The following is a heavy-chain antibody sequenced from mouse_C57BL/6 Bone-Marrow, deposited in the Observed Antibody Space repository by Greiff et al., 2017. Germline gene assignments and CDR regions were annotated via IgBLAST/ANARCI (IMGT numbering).Heavy chain of an antibody. CDR2: INPSSGYT. CDR1: GYTFTSYT. D-gene: IGHD1-1*01. V-gene: IGHV1-4*01. Sequence: QVQLQQSGAELARPGASVKMSCKASGYTFTSYTMHWVKQRPGQGLEWIGYINPSSGYTKYNQKFKDKATLTADKSSSTAYMQLSSLTSEDSAVYYCARFDYYGSSYHYWGQGTTLTVSS. J-gene: IGHJ2*01. CDR3: ARFDYYGSSYHY.